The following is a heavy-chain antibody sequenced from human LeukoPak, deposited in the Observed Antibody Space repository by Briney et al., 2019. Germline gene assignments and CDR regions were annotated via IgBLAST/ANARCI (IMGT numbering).Heavy chain of an antibody. CDR2: IYYSGST. D-gene: IGHD5-24*01. CDR1: GGSISSYY. CDR3: ARHRIVVVDGYNFDY. V-gene: IGHV4-59*08. J-gene: IGHJ4*02. Sequence: SETLSLTCTVSGGSISSYYWSWIRQPPGKGLEWIGYIYYSGSTNYNPSLKSRVTISVDTSKNQFSLKLSSVTAADTAVYYCARHRIVVVDGYNFDYWGQGTLVTVSS.